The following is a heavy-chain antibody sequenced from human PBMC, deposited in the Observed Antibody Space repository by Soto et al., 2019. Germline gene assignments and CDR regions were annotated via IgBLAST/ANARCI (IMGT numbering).Heavy chain of an antibody. V-gene: IGHV3-66*02. CDR2: IYSGGST. J-gene: IGHJ2*01. Sequence: GGSLRLSCAASGFTVSSNYMSWVRQAPGKGLEWVSVIYSGGSTYYADSVKGRFTISRDNCKNTMYLQMNSLRAADADVYYCDRDRGIAVAGDWYFDLWGRGTLVTVSS. D-gene: IGHD6-19*01. CDR3: DRDRGIAVAGDWYFDL. CDR1: GFTVSSNY.